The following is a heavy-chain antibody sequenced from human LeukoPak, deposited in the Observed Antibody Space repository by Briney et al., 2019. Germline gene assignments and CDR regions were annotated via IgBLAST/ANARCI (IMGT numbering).Heavy chain of an antibody. V-gene: IGHV3-23*01. CDR2: ISGSGGST. CDR3: AKAGSSGWSSSGGDS. Sequence: GGSLRLSCAASGFTFSNFAMSCVRQAPGKGLERVSTISGSGGSTFYAHSVKGRFPISRDNYKNTLFLQMNSLRAEDTAIYYCAKAGSSGWSSSGGDSWGQGSLVTVSS. J-gene: IGHJ4*02. D-gene: IGHD6-19*01. CDR1: GFTFSNFA.